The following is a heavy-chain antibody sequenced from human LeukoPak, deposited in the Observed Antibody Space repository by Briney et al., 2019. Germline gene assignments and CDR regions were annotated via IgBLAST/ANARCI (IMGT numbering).Heavy chain of an antibody. J-gene: IGHJ4*02. D-gene: IGHD3-3*01. CDR2: ISAYNGNT. Sequence: GASVKVSCKASGYTFTSYGISWVRQAPGQGLEWMGWISAYNGNTNYAQKLQGRVTMTTDTSTSTAYMELSGLRSEDTAVYYCARGRSVYYDFWSGYSPYFDYWGQGTLVTVSS. CDR3: ARGRSVYYDFWSGYSPYFDY. V-gene: IGHV1-18*01. CDR1: GYTFTSYG.